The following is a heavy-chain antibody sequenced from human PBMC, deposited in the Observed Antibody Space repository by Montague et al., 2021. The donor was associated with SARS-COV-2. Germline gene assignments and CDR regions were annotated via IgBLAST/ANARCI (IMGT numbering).Heavy chain of an antibody. CDR1: GGSMSSTY. D-gene: IGHD4-17*01. V-gene: IGHV4-59*08. CDR3: ARLTVNYGDLWGYYHGMDV. J-gene: IGHJ6*02. Sequence: SETLSLTCSVSGGSMSSTYWSWVRQPPGKGLEWIGCIYYSGRAFYNPSLKSRVTISVDTSKNQFSLNLSSATAADTAVYYCARLTVNYGDLWGYYHGMDVWGQGTTVTVSS. CDR2: IYYSGRA.